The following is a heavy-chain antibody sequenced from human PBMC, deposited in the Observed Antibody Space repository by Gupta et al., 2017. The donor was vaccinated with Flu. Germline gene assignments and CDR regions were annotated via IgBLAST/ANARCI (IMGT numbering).Heavy chain of an antibody. CDR1: GFTFSSYA. J-gene: IGHJ6*02. Sequence: EVQLLESGGGLVQPGGSLRLSCAASGFTFSSYAMSWVRQAPGKGLEWVSAISGSGGSTYYADSVKGRFTISRDNSKNTLYLQMNSLRAEDTAVYYCAKDYYGSGSYLGSYYYYGMDVWGQGTTVTVSS. D-gene: IGHD3-10*01. CDR3: AKDYYGSGSYLGSYYYYGMDV. V-gene: IGHV3-23*01. CDR2: ISGSGGST.